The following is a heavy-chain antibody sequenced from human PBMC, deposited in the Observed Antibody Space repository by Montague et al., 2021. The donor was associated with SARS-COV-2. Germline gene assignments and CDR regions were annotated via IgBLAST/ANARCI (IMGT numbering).Heavy chain of an antibody. CDR3: ATGFGSDV. Sequence: SLRLSCAVSGYTLYGNWMSWVRQAPGKGLEWVANIKLDGSEKYYVDSVKGRSTISGDNANNSLFLQMDNLRADDTAVYYCATGFGSDVWGQGTMVTVSS. D-gene: IGHD1-1*01. J-gene: IGHJ3*01. CDR1: GYTLYGNW. V-gene: IGHV3-7*03. CDR2: IKLDGSEK.